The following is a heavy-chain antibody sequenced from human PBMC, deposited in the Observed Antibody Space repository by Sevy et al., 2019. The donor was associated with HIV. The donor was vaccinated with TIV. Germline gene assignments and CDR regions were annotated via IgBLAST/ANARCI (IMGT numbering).Heavy chain of an antibody. V-gene: IGHV3-23*01. CDR1: GFTFKRYA. CDR3: VGGGPAKEEGDFFYGSGSYLDY. CDR2: ISGSGGST. D-gene: IGHD3-10*01. Sequence: GGSLRLSCATSGFTFKRYAMSWVRQAPGKGLEWVSAISGSGGSTYYADSVKGRFTISRDNSKNTLYLQMNSRKAEDTAVYHCVGGGPAKEEGDFFYGSGSYLDYWGQGALVTVSS. J-gene: IGHJ4*02.